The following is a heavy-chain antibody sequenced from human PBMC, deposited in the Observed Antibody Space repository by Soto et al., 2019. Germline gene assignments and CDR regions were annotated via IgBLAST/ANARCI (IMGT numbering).Heavy chain of an antibody. J-gene: IGHJ5*02. V-gene: IGHV1-2*02. CDR3: ARHGLYDVDIPGWLHP. CDR2: INPKSGAT. Sequence: ASVKVSCKAFGYTFTGYYMHWVRQAPGQGLEWMGWINPKSGATKYAQKFQGRVIMTRDTSMYTVYMEVMRLRSDDSAIYDCARHGLYDVDIPGWLHPWGQGTPVTVSS. D-gene: IGHD2-21*01. CDR1: GYTFTGYY.